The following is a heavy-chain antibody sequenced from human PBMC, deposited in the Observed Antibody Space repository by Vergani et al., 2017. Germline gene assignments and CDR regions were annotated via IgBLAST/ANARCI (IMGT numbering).Heavy chain of an antibody. Sequence: EVQLVESGGGLVQPGGSLRLSCAASGFTFSSYWMSWVRQAPGKGLEWVANIKQDGSEKYYVDSVKGRLTISRDNAKNSLYLQMNSLRAEDTAVYYCARDRYYLGSGSYPYFYYYGLDVWGQGTAVTVSS. V-gene: IGHV3-7*01. D-gene: IGHD3-10*01. CDR1: GFTFSSYW. CDR2: IKQDGSEK. J-gene: IGHJ6*02. CDR3: ARDRYYLGSGSYPYFYYYGLDV.